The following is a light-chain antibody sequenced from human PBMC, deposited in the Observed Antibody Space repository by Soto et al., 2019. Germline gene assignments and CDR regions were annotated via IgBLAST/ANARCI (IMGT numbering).Light chain of an antibody. CDR1: SSDVGSSNG. V-gene: IGLV2-18*02. J-gene: IGLJ1*01. CDR3: SSYTSSSTYV. CDR2: DVT. Sequence: QSALTQPPSVSGSPGQSVAISCTGTSSDVGSSNGVSWYQQPPGAAPKLMIYDVTNRPSGVPARFSGSKSGNTASLTISGLQAEDEADYYCSSYTSSSTYVFGTGTKVTVL.